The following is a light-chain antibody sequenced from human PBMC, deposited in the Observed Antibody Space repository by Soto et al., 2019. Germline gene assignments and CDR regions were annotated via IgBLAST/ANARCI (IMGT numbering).Light chain of an antibody. CDR2: GAS. Sequence: EIVLTQSPGTLSLSPGESATLSCRASQSVSANYLAWYQQNPGQAPRLLIYGASSRATGIPDRFSGSGSETDFTIPISRLEPEDFSVYYWQQNGSSPFTFGQGTKLEIK. CDR1: QSVSANY. V-gene: IGKV3-20*01. J-gene: IGKJ2*01. CDR3: QQNGSSPFT.